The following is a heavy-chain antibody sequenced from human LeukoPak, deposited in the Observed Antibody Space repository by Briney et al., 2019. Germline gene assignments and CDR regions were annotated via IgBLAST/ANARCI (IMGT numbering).Heavy chain of an antibody. CDR3: ARLPPLLQRPFDS. Sequence: SETLSLTCTVSGGSIRSSYYYWGWIRQPPGKGLEWIGSIYDSGSTYYNPSLKSRVAISVDTSKNQFSLKLISVTAADTAVYYCARLPPLLQRPFDSWGQGTLVTVSS. J-gene: IGHJ4*02. V-gene: IGHV4-39*07. CDR2: IYDSGST. CDR1: GGSIRSSYYY. D-gene: IGHD2/OR15-2a*01.